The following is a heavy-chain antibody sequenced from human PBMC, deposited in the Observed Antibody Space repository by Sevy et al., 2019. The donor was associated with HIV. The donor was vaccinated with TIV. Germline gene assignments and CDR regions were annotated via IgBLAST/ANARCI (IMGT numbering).Heavy chain of an antibody. Sequence: GGSLRLSCAASGFNVSSNYMNWVRQAPGKGLEWVSVIYRGDNTYYADSVKGGFTISRDTSKNTLYLQMNSLRAEDTAVYYCARDRITYYYDSSGYYTSGYGMDVWGQGTTVTVSS. V-gene: IGHV3-53*01. CDR1: GFNVSSNY. D-gene: IGHD3-22*01. J-gene: IGHJ6*02. CDR2: IYRGDNT. CDR3: ARDRITYYYDSSGYYTSGYGMDV.